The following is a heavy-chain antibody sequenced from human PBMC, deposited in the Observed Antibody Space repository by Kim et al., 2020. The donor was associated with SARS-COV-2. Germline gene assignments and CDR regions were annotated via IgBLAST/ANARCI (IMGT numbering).Heavy chain of an antibody. CDR1: GFTFSSYA. V-gene: IGHV3-30*04. CDR3: ARDLTAMVPVTCMDY. D-gene: IGHD5-18*01. J-gene: IGHJ4*02. CDR2: ISYDGSNK. Sequence: GGSLRLSCAASGFTFSSYAMHWVRQAPGKGLEWVAVISYDGSNKYYADSVKGRFTISRDNSKNTLYLQMNSLRAEDTAVYYCARDLTAMVPVTCMDYWGQGTLVTVSS.